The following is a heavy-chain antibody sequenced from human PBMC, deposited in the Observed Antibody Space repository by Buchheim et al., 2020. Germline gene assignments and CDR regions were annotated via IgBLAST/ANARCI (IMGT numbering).Heavy chain of an antibody. CDR1: GFTFSSYA. Sequence: EVQLLESGGGLVQPGGSLRLSGAASGFTFSSYAMSWVGQPPGRGLEWSSAISGSGGSTYYADSVRGGFTISRDNSRNTLYLQMNSLRAEDTAVYYCAKHSSWKYQLPAYYYGMDVWGQGTT. V-gene: IGHV3-23*01. CDR3: AKHSSWKYQLPAYYYGMDV. J-gene: IGHJ6*02. CDR2: ISGSGGST. D-gene: IGHD2-2*01.